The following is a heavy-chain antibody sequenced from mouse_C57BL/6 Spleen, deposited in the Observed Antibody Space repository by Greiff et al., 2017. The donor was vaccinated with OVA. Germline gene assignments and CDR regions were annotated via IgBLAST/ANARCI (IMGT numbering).Heavy chain of an antibody. Sequence: DVKLQESGGGLVKPGGSLKLSCAASGFTFSSYTMSWVRQTPEKRLEWVATISGGGGNTYYPDSVKGRFTISRDNAKNTLYLQMSSLRSEDTALYYCAREPGRYFDYWGQGTTLTVSS. CDR1: GFTFSSYT. J-gene: IGHJ2*01. V-gene: IGHV5-9*01. CDR2: ISGGGGNT. CDR3: AREPGRYFDY. D-gene: IGHD3-3*01.